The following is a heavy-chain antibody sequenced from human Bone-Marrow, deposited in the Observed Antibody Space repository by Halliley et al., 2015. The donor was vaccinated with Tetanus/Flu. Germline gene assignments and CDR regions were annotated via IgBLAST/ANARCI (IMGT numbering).Heavy chain of an antibody. J-gene: IGHJ4*02. CDR1: GNSISSGSSY. V-gene: IGHV4-39*01. CDR2: INYSGNT. CDR3: PRHELFGVAPDY. D-gene: IGHD3-3*01. Sequence: LRLSCTVSGNSISSGSSYWGWIRQPPGKGLEWIGIINYSGNTYYNPSLKSRVTISVDTSKNQFSLRLTPVTAADTAVYYCPRHELFGVAPDYWGQGTLVTVSS.